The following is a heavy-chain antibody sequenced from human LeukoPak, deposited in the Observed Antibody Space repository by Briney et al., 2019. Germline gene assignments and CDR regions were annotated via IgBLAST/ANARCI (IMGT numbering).Heavy chain of an antibody. Sequence: GESPKISCKGSGYSFTSYWIGWVRQMPGKGLEWMGIIYPGDSDTRYSPSFQGQVTISADKSISTAYLQWSSLKASDTAMYYCARGRYDILTGYLTAFDIWGQGTMATVSS. CDR1: GYSFTSYW. D-gene: IGHD3-9*01. CDR2: IYPGDSDT. V-gene: IGHV5-51*01. J-gene: IGHJ3*02. CDR3: ARGRYDILTGYLTAFDI.